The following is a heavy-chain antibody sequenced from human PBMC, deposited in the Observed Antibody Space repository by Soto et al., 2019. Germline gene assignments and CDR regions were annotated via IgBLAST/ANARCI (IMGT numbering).Heavy chain of an antibody. CDR2: IYYSGST. CDR3: ARSAGSGMATITEWFDP. J-gene: IGHJ5*02. Sequence: KPSETLSLTCTVSGGSISSGGYYWSWIRQHPGKGLEWIGYIYYSGSTYYNPSLKSRVPISVDTSKNQFSLKLSSVTAADTAVYYCARSAGSGMATITEWFDPWGQGTLVTVSS. CDR1: GGSISSGGYY. D-gene: IGHD3-10*01. V-gene: IGHV4-31*02.